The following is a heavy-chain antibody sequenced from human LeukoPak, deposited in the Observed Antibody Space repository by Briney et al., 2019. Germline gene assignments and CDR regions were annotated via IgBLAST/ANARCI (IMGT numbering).Heavy chain of an antibody. Sequence: GGSLRLSCAASGFTFDDYAMSWVRQAPGKGLEWVSVISGSGGRTYYADSVKGRFTISRDNSRNTVYLQMTSLRAEDTAVYYCASRGHVGSGTYSPYDYWGQGTLVTVSS. D-gene: IGHD3-10*01. V-gene: IGHV3-23*01. CDR2: ISGSGGRT. CDR3: ASRGHVGSGTYSPYDY. CDR1: GFTFDDYA. J-gene: IGHJ4*02.